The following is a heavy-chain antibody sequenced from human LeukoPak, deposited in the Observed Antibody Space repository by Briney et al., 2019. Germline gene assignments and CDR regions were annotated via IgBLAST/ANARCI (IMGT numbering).Heavy chain of an antibody. D-gene: IGHD6-13*01. CDR3: AREAAAGTNLFDY. CDR1: GGSIRSYY. CDR2: IYYSGST. Sequence: SETLSLTCTVSGGSIRSYYWSWIRQPPGKGLEWIGYIYYSGSTNYNPSLKSRVTISVDTSKNQFSLKLSSVTAADTAVYYCAREAAAGTNLFDYWGQGTLVTVSS. J-gene: IGHJ4*02. V-gene: IGHV4-59*01.